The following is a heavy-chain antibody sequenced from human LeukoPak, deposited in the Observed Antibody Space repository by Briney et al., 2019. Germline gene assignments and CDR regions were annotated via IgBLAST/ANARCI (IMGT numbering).Heavy chain of an antibody. Sequence: SETLSLTCAVYGGSFSGYYWSWIRQPPGKGLEWIGEVNHSGSTNYNPSLKSRVTISVDTSKNQFSLKLSSVTAADTAVYYCARFNWNLYYFDYWGQGTLVTVSS. CDR2: VNHSGST. V-gene: IGHV4-34*01. J-gene: IGHJ4*02. D-gene: IGHD1-7*01. CDR1: GGSFSGYY. CDR3: ARFNWNLYYFDY.